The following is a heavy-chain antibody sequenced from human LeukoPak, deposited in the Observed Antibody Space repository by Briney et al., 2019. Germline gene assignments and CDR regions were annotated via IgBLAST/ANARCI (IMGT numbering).Heavy chain of an antibody. CDR1: GGTFSSYA. Sequence: SVKVSCKASGGTFSSYAMSWVRQAPGQGLEWMGRIIPIRGIANYAQKFQGRVTITADKSTSTAYMELSSLRSADTAVYSCARMAVAAAGSFDYWGQGTLVTVSS. J-gene: IGHJ4*02. CDR2: IIPIRGIA. V-gene: IGHV1-69*04. CDR3: ARMAVAAAGSFDY. D-gene: IGHD6-13*01.